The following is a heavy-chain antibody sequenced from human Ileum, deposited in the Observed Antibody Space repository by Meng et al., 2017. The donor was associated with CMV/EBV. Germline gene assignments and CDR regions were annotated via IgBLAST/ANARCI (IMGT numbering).Heavy chain of an antibody. D-gene: IGHD6-19*01. CDR2: INSDGRNT. J-gene: IGHJ4*02. CDR1: GFTFSAYW. Sequence: VRLVGSGGGLVQPGGSLRLSCAASGFTFSAYWMHWVRQAPGKGLVWVSRINSDGRNTNYAESVKGRFTISRDNAKNTLFLQMNSLRAEDTAVYYCAHSVAVAGWGQGTLVTVSS. V-gene: IGHV3-74*01. CDR3: AHSVAVAG.